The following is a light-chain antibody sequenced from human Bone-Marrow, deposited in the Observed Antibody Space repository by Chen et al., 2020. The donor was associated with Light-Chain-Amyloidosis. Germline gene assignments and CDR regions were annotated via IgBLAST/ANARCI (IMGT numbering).Light chain of an antibody. CDR2: GND. V-gene: IGLV1-44*01. CDR1: ASNIGTNS. J-gene: IGLJ2*01. CDR3: AAWDDRLNGVV. Sequence: QSVLTQPPSASGTPGQRVTISCSGGASNIGTNSAHWYHHSPGMAPRLLIYGNDQWPSGVPGRFSGSKSGTSASLAIGGLRPEDEGHYYCAAWDDRLNGVVFGGGTRLTVL.